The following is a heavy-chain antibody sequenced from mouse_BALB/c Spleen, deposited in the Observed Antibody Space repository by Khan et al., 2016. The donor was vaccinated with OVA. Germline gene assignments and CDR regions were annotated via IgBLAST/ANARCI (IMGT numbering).Heavy chain of an antibody. J-gene: IGHJ1*01. D-gene: IGHD1-1*01. CDR2: IYYSGTV. CDR1: GISITSGNYR. CDR3: ARDYGSLYWYFDV. V-gene: IGHV3-5*02. Sequence: EVQLQESGPGLVKPSQTVSLTCTVTGISITSGNYRWSWIRQFPGNKLEWIGNIYYSGTVTYNPSLTSRTTITRDTSKNQFFLELNSLTAEDTATYYVARDYGSLYWYFDVGGAGTMVTVSS.